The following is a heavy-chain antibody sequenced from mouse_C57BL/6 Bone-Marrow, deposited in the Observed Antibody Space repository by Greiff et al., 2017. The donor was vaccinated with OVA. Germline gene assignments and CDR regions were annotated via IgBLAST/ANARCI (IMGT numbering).Heavy chain of an antibody. CDR2: ISSGGSYT. V-gene: IGHV5-6*01. J-gene: IGHJ2*01. CDR1: GFTFSSYG. D-gene: IGHD1-1*01. CDR3: ARHGDYGSFFDY. Sequence: EVNLVESGGDLVKPGGSLKLSCAASGFTFSSYGMSWVRQTPDKRLEWVATISSGGSYTYYPDSVKGRFTISRDNAKNTLYLQRSSLKSEDTAMDYCARHGDYGSFFDYWGQGTTLTVSS.